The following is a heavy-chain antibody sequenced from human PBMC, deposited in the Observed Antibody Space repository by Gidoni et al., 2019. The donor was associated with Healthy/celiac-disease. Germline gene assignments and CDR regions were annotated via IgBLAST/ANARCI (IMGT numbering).Heavy chain of an antibody. V-gene: IGHV4-39*01. CDR2: IYYSGST. J-gene: IGHJ5*02. CDR1: GGSISSSSYY. D-gene: IGHD6-19*01. CDR3: ARLLAVGVNWFDP. Sequence: QLQLQESGPGLVKPSETLSLTCTVSGGSISSSSYYWGWIRQPPGKGLEWIGSIYYSGSTYYNPSLKSRVTISVDTSKNQFSLKLSSVTAADTAVYYCARLLAVGVNWFDPWGQGTLVTVSS.